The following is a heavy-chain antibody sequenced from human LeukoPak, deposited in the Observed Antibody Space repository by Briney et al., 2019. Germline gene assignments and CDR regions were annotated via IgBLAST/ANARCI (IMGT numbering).Heavy chain of an antibody. D-gene: IGHD3-10*01. CDR2: IYYSGST. J-gene: IGHJ4*02. CDR1: GGSISSYY. Sequence: SETLSLTCTVSGGSISSYYWSWIRQPPGKGLEWIGYIYYSGSTNYNPSLKSRVTISVDTSKNQFSLKLSSVTAADTAVYYCAREVTGGSRSYIDYWGQGTLVTVSS. CDR3: AREVTGGSRSYIDY. V-gene: IGHV4-59*01.